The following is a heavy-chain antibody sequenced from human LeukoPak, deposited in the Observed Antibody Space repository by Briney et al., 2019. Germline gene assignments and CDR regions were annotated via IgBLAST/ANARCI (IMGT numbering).Heavy chain of an antibody. Sequence: GGSLRLSCAASGFTFSSYAMSWVRQAPGKGLEWVSAISGSGGSTYYADSVKGRFTISRDNSKNTLYLLMNSLRAEDTAVYYCAKDREYGYGLGAFDIWGQGRMVTVSS. CDR3: AKDREYGYGLGAFDI. CDR2: ISGSGGST. CDR1: GFTFSSYA. J-gene: IGHJ3*02. D-gene: IGHD5-18*01. V-gene: IGHV3-23*01.